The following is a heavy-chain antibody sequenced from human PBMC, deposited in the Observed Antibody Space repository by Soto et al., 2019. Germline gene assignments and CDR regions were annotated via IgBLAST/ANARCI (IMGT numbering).Heavy chain of an antibody. J-gene: IGHJ5*02. CDR2: ISYDGSNK. D-gene: IGHD3-22*01. V-gene: IGHV3-30-3*01. CDR3: ARDTYYDSSGYYHDPPT. CDR1: GFTFSSYA. Sequence: PGGSLRLSCAASGFTFSSYAMHWVRQAPGKGLEWVAVISYDGSNKYYADSVKGRFTISRDNSKNTLYLQMNSLRAEDTAVYYCARDTYYDSSGYYHDPPTWGQGTLVTVSS.